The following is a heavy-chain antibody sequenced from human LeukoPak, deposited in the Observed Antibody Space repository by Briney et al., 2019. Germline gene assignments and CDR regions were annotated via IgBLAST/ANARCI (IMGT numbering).Heavy chain of an antibody. CDR3: AKDRKELLITPDASDI. CDR2: ISGSGGST. J-gene: IGHJ3*02. Sequence: GGSLRLSCAASGFTFSSYAMGWVRQAPGKGLEWVSAISGSGGSTYYADSVKGRSTISRDNSKNTLYLQMNSLRAEDTAVYYCAKDRKELLITPDASDIWGQGTMVTVSS. CDR1: GFTFSSYA. V-gene: IGHV3-23*01. D-gene: IGHD1-26*01.